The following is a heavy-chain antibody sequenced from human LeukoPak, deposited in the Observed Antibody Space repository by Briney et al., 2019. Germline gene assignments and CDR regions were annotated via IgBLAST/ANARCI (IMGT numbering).Heavy chain of an antibody. CDR2: MNTNSGNT. Sequence: ASVKVSCKASGYTFTSYDINWVRQATGQGLEWMGWMNTNSGNTDYAQKFQGRVTMTRNTSITTASMELSSLRSKDTAVYYCARSLYSSFDYWGQGTLVTVSS. CDR3: ARSLYSSFDY. CDR1: GYTFTSYD. J-gene: IGHJ4*02. D-gene: IGHD1-26*01. V-gene: IGHV1-8*01.